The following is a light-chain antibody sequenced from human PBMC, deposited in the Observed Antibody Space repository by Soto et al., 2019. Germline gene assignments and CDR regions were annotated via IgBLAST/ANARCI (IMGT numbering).Light chain of an antibody. CDR3: QQSYSTPFT. J-gene: IGKJ3*01. V-gene: IGKV1-39*01. CDR2: AAS. Sequence: DIQMTQSPSSLSASVGDRVTITCRASQSISSYLNWYQQKPGKAPKLLIYAASSLQSGVPSRFSGSGSWTDFTLTISSLQPEDFATYYFQQSYSTPFTFGPGTKVDIK. CDR1: QSISSY.